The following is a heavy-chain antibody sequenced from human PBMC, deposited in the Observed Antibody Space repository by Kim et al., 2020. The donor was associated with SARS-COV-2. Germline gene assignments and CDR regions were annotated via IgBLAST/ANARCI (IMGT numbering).Heavy chain of an antibody. CDR3: AGYHYDYSHELHLEY. J-gene: IGHJ4*02. CDR1: GGSISSYY. D-gene: IGHD4-4*01. CDR2: VYYSGNT. V-gene: IGHV4-59*13. Sequence: SETLSLSCTVSGGSISSYYWSWIRQPPGKGLEWIGYVYYSGNTNYNPSLNYNPSLKSRVTMSVDTSENQFSLRLSSVTAADTAVYYCAGYHYDYSHELHLEYWGQGNRVTVSS.